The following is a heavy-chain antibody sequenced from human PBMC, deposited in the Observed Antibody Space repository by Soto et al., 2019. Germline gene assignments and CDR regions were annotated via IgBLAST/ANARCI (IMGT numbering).Heavy chain of an antibody. CDR2: IYWDGDE. CDR1: GFSLRTSGVG. D-gene: IGHD2-15*01. Sequence: QITLKESGPTLVKPTQTLTLTCTFSGFSLRTSGVGVGWIRQPPGQALDWLALIYWDGDERYSPSLRSRLTSTKDNSTNQVVLTMTNMDLVETATYSCAHRLGCSVGSCYSEKRPFDYWVQGTLVTVSS. CDR3: AHRLGCSVGSCYSEKRPFDY. V-gene: IGHV2-5*02. J-gene: IGHJ4*02.